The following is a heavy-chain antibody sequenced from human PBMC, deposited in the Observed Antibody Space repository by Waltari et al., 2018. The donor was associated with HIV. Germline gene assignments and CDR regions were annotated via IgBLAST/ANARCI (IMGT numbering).Heavy chain of an antibody. J-gene: IGHJ6*02. D-gene: IGHD2-2*01. V-gene: IGHV2-5*02. CDR1: GFSLSTSGVG. CDR3: AYSPFCSSSLRCDYYCYGLDV. CDR2: VFWDDDK. Sequence: QISLKESGPALVNPTQTLTLTCTFSGFSLSTSGVGVGWIRQPPGKALEWHGVVFWDDDKRSIHSLKSSLSITNDTSRNRVVLRMTSMDPGDTGTYFCAYSPFCSSSLRCDYYCYGLDVWGPGTTVTVAS.